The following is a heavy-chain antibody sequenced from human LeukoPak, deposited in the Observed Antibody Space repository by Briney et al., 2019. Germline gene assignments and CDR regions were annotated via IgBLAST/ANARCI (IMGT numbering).Heavy chain of an antibody. Sequence: SETLSLTCTVSGGSISSYYWSWIRQPPGKGLEWIGEINHSGSTNYNPSLKSRVTISVDTSKNQFSLKLSSVTAADTAVYYCAISGYSYGSYFDYWGQGTLVTVSS. J-gene: IGHJ4*02. CDR3: AISGYSYGSYFDY. D-gene: IGHD5-18*01. V-gene: IGHV4-34*01. CDR2: INHSGST. CDR1: GGSISSYY.